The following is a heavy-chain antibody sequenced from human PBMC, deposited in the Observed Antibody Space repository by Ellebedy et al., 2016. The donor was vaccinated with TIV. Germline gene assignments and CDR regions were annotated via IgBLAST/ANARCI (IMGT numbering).Heavy chain of an antibody. D-gene: IGHD3-22*01. CDR3: GTHYSDTSGNHYAGGY. CDR2: ISYDGRNK. Sequence: GESLKISCAASGFIFSSYGMHWVRQAPGKGLEWVAGISYDGRNKNYADSVKGRFTISRDNSKSTLYLQMNSLRPEDTAVYYCGTHYSDTSGNHYAGGYWGQGTLGTVSS. J-gene: IGHJ4*02. CDR1: GFIFSSYG. V-gene: IGHV3-30*03.